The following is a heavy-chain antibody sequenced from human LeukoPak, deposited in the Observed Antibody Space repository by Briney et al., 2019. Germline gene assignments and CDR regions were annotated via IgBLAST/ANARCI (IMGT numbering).Heavy chain of an antibody. CDR3: ARGRWGGNAFDI. D-gene: IGHD3-10*01. CDR2: INHSGST. V-gene: IGHV4-34*01. CDR1: GGSISSYY. J-gene: IGHJ3*02. Sequence: SETLSLTCTVSGGSISSYYWSWIRQSPGKGLEWIGEINHSGSTNYNASLKSRVTISADTSKNHFSLKVTSVTAADTALYYCARGRWGGNAFDIWGQGTMVTVSS.